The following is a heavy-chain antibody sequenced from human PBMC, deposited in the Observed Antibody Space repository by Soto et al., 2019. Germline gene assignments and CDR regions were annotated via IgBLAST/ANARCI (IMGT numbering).Heavy chain of an antibody. CDR2: ISSSGGST. D-gene: IGHD5-12*01. CDR3: ATVATRGLGYFDY. V-gene: IGHV3-23*01. Sequence: EVQLLESGGGLVQPGGSLRLSCAASGFTFSSYAMSWVRQAPGKGLEWVLGISSSGGSTYYADSVKGRFTISRDNSKNTLYLQMNSLRAEDTAVYYCATVATRGLGYFDYWGQGTLVTVSS. J-gene: IGHJ4*02. CDR1: GFTFSSYA.